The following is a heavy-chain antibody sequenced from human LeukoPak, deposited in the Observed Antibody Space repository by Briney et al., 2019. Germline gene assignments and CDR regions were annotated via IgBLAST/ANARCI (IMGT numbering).Heavy chain of an antibody. Sequence: SQTLSLTCTVSGGSFSSYYWNWIRQPPGKGLEWMGYIYYSGSTNCNPSLKSRVTISVDTSKNQFSLKLSSVAAADTAVYYCARVDCSGGSCYSFDYWGQGTLVTVSS. CDR3: ARVDCSGGSCYSFDY. CDR1: GGSFSSYY. CDR2: IYYSGST. V-gene: IGHV4-59*01. D-gene: IGHD2-15*01. J-gene: IGHJ4*02.